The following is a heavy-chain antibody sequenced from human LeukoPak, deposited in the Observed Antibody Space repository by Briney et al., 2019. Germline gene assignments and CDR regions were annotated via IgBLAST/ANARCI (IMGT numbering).Heavy chain of an antibody. CDR2: IIPIFGTA. J-gene: IGHJ3*02. D-gene: IGHD3-10*01. V-gene: IGHV1-69*06. CDR3: ARGSFDGSGNPNAFDI. Sequence: WASVKVSCKASGGTFSSYAISWVRQAPGQGLEWMGGIIPIFGTANYAQKFQGRVTITADKSTSTAYMEQSSLRSEDTAVYYCARGSFDGSGNPNAFDIWGQGTMVTVSS. CDR1: GGTFSSYA.